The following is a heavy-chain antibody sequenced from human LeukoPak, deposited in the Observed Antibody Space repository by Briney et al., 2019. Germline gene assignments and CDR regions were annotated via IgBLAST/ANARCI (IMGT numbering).Heavy chain of an antibody. V-gene: IGHV3-30*18. J-gene: IGHJ6*01. CDR1: GFTFSSYG. CDR3: AKDWGGSGYGMDV. CDR2: ISYDGSNK. D-gene: IGHD2-15*01. Sequence: GGSLRLSCAASGFTFSSYGMHWVRQAPGKGLEWVAVISYDGSNKYYADSVKGRFTISRDNSKNTPYLQMNSLRAEDTAVYYCAKDWGGSGYGMDVWGQGTTVTVSS.